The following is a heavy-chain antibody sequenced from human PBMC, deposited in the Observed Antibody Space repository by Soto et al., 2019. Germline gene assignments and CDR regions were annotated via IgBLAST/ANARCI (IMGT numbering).Heavy chain of an antibody. CDR3: ARDSFKRDWNYRFGAFDI. D-gene: IGHD1-7*01. CDR2: IYYSGST. J-gene: IGHJ3*02. V-gene: IGHV4-59*01. Sequence: QVQLQESGPGLVKPSETLSLTCTVSGGSISSYYWSWIRQPPGKGLEWIGYIYYSGSTNYNPSLKSRVTISVDTSKTQSSLKLSSVTAADTAVYYCARDSFKRDWNYRFGAFDIWGQGTMVTVSS. CDR1: GGSISSYY.